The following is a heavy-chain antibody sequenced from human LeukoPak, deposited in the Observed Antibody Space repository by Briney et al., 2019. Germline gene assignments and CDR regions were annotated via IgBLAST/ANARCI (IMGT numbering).Heavy chain of an antibody. D-gene: IGHD4-17*01. CDR3: AREIFYGDYSPGNFQH. Sequence: PRASVKVSCKASGYTFTSYGISWVRQAPGQGLEWMGWISAYNGNTNYAQKLQGRVTMTTDTSTSTAYMELRSLRSDDTAVYYCAREIFYGDYSPGNFQHWGQGTLVTVSS. V-gene: IGHV1-18*01. J-gene: IGHJ1*01. CDR2: ISAYNGNT. CDR1: GYTFTSYG.